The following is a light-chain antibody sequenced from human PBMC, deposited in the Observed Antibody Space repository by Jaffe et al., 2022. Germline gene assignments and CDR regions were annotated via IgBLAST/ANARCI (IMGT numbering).Light chain of an antibody. CDR2: AAS. V-gene: IGKV1-27*01. Sequence: DIQMTQSPSSLSASEGDRVTITCRASQGINNYLAWYQHKPGKVPMLLIHAASTLHSGVSSRFSGSGSGTDFTLTISSLQPEDVATYYCQKYNSVPLTFGGGTKVEIK. CDR1: QGINNY. J-gene: IGKJ4*01. CDR3: QKYNSVPLT.